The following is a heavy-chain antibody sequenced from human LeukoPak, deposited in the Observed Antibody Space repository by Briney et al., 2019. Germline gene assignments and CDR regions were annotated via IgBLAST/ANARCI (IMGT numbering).Heavy chain of an antibody. CDR1: GGSISSYY. CDR3: ARFRRDDYIWGSYRLDDAFDI. D-gene: IGHD3-16*02. J-gene: IGHJ3*02. V-gene: IGHV4-59*01. CDR2: IYYSGST. Sequence: SETLSLTCTVSGGSISSYYWSWIRQPPGEGLEWIGYIYYSGSTNYNPSLKSRVTISVDTSKNQFSLKLSSVTAADTAVYYCARFRRDDYIWGSYRLDDAFDIWGQGTMVTVSS.